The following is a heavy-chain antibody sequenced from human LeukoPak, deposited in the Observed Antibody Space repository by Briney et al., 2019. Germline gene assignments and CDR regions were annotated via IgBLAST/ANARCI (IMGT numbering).Heavy chain of an antibody. V-gene: IGHV3-74*01. D-gene: IGHD3-10*01. CDR2: INGDGSNT. CDR1: GFTFSSYW. CDR3: AKTLLTDFRGITSSYKAD. Sequence: GGSLRLSCEGSGFTFSSYWMHWVRQSPGKGLVWVSYINGDGSNTKYADSVKGRFTISRDNAQNTLYLQMNSLRVEDTAVYYCAKTLLTDFRGITSSYKADWGQGTLVNVSS. J-gene: IGHJ4*02.